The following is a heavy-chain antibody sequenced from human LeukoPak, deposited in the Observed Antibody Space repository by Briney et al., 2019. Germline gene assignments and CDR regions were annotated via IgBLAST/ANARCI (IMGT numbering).Heavy chain of an antibody. V-gene: IGHV3-21*01. J-gene: IGHJ4*02. CDR3: ARDADSGYYYIDY. CDR2: ISSGSTYI. Sequence: GSLRLSCAASGFPFSRYSMNWVRQAPGKGLEWVSSISSGSTYIYYADSVKGRFTISRDNAKNSLYLQMNSLRADDTALYYCARDADSGYYYIDYWGRGTLVTVSS. D-gene: IGHD3-10*01. CDR1: GFPFSRYS.